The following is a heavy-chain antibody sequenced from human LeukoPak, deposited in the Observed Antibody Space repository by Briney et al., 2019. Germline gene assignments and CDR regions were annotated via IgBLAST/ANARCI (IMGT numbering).Heavy chain of an antibody. D-gene: IGHD1-26*01. Sequence: QPGGSLRLSCATSGFTFSIYGIHWVRQAPGKGLEWVAFVRNDGFNTYYAGSVKGRFTISRDNSKNTVFLQMNNQRVEDTAVYYCAKDAGGTYSQAIDYWGQGTLVTVSS. CDR2: VRNDGFNT. CDR1: GFTFSIYG. J-gene: IGHJ4*02. V-gene: IGHV3-30*02. CDR3: AKDAGGTYSQAIDY.